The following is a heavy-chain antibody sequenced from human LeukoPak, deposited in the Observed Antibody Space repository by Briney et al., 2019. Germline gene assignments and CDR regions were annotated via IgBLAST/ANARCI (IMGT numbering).Heavy chain of an antibody. J-gene: IGHJ2*01. D-gene: IGHD2-21*02. CDR3: ARRAVTGGWYFDL. V-gene: IGHV4-59*08. CDR1: GGSISSYY. Sequence: PSETLSLTCTVSGGSISSYYWSWIRQPPGKGLEWIGYIYYSGGTNYNPSLKSRVTISVDTSKNQFSLKLSSVTAADTAVYYCARRAVTGGWYFDLWGRGTLVTVSS. CDR2: IYYSGGT.